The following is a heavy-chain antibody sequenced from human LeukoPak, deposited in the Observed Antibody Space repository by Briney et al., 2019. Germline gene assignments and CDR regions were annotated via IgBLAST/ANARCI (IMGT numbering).Heavy chain of an antibody. V-gene: IGHV3-23*01. CDR1: GVTFSRYA. CDR2: ISGSGGST. CDR3: AKEGVRVAVAGHFDY. J-gene: IGHJ4*02. D-gene: IGHD6-19*01. Sequence: PGGSLRLSCAASGVTFSRYAMSWVRQAPGKGLGWGSAISGSGGSTYYADSVKGRFTISRDNSKNTLYLQMNSLRAEDTAVYYCAKEGVRVAVAGHFDYWGQGTLVTVSS.